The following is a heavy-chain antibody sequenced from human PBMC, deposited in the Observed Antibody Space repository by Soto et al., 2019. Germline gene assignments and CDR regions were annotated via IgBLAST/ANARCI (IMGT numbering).Heavy chain of an antibody. D-gene: IGHD2-15*01. J-gene: IGHJ1*01. CDR2: VKSKADGGAR. CDR3: TTDNIIGAPTPHFHH. V-gene: IGHV3-15*01. CDR1: GFTFTNAW. Sequence: GGTLRLSCAVYGFTFTNAWMSWVRQAPGKGLEWVGRVKSKADGGARDYAAPVKGRFSISGDESKNTLYLQMSNMKTDDTAVYFCTTDNIIGAPTPHFHHWRQRTLVTVSS.